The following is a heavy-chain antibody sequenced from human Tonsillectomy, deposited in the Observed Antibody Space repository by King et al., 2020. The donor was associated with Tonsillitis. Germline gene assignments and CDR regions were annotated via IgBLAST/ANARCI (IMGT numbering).Heavy chain of an antibody. Sequence: VQLVESGGGLVKPGGSLRLSCAASGFTFSNAWMSWVRQAPGKGLEWVGRIKSKTDGETTAYAAPVKGRFTISRDDSKNTLYLQMNSLKTEDTAVCYCTTRVCGRCWFFLHRACHSWGQGTLVTVSS. J-gene: IGHJ4*02. CDR1: GFTFSNAW. CDR2: IKSKTDGETT. V-gene: IGHV3-15*01. D-gene: IGHD3-10*01. CDR3: TTRVCGRCWFFLHRACHS.